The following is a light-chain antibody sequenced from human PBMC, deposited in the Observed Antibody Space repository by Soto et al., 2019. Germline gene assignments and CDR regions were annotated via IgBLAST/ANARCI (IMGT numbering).Light chain of an antibody. CDR2: GNS. CDR1: SSNIGAGYD. V-gene: IGLV1-40*01. J-gene: IGLJ1*01. CDR3: QSYDSSLSGYV. Sequence: QSVLTQPPSVSGAPGQRVTSSCTGSSSNIGAGYDVHWYQQLPGTAPKLLIYGNSNRPSGVPERVSGSKSGTSASLAITGLQAEDEADYYCQSYDSSLSGYVFGTGTKVTVL.